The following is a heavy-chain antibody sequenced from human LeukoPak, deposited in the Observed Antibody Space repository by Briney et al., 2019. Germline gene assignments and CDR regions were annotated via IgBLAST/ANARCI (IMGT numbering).Heavy chain of an antibody. CDR1: GFTFSSSA. D-gene: IGHD5-24*01. CDR3: AKSGYNRFDY. CDR2: ISGSGSGGST. V-gene: IGHV3-23*01. J-gene: IGHJ4*02. Sequence: GGSLRLSCAASGFTFSSSAMSWVRQAPGKGLEWVSSISGSGSGGSTYYADSVKGRFTISRDNSKNTLYPQMNSLRAEDTAVYYCAKSGYNRFDYWGQGTLVTVSS.